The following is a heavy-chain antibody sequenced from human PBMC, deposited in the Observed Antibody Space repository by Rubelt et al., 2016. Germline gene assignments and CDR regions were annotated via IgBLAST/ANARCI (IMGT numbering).Heavy chain of an antibody. D-gene: IGHD6-19*01. CDR1: GGSISSHNW. CDR2: IDFSGST. CDR3: ASQRGYSRGRH. V-gene: IGHV4-4*02. Sequence: QVQLQESGPGLVKPSGTLSLTCAVSGGSISSHNWWSWVRQPPGKGLEWIGEIDFSGSTNYNPSLKSRVTISVDTSKNPFSLKLSAVTAADTAVYYCASQRGYSRGRHWGQGTRVTVSS. J-gene: IGHJ4*02.